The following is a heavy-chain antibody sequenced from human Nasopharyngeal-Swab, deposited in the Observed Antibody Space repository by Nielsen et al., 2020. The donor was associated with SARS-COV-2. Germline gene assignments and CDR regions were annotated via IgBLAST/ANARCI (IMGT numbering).Heavy chain of an antibody. CDR2: IYTATARP. J-gene: IGHJ4*02. D-gene: IGHD1-1*01. V-gene: IGHV7-4-1*02. CDR3: AREKQEYANIWIDY. Sequence: ASVQVSCKTSGYIFDGYGINWVRQVPGQGLEWMGWIYTATARPTYAQDFTGRFVISLDTSVSTTYLQISSLKADDTAVYYCAREKQEYANIWIDYWGQGTKVIVSS. CDR1: GYIFDGYG.